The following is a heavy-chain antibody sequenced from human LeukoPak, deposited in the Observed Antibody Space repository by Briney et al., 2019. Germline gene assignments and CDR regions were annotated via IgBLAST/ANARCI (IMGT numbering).Heavy chain of an antibody. CDR2: ISSSSSTI. V-gene: IGHV3-48*02. Sequence: GGAPRLSFAAPGFTFRSYKMKWVRQAPGEGLGGVSYISSSSSTIYYADSVKGRFTISRDNAKNSLYLQMNSLRDEDTAVFFCARDLPHWAIDYWGQGTLVTVSS. J-gene: IGHJ4*02. CDR1: GFTFRSYK. CDR3: ARDLPHWAIDY. D-gene: IGHD7-27*01.